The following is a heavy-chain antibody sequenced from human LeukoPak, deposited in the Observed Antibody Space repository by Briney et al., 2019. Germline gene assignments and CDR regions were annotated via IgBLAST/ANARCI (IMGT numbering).Heavy chain of an antibody. CDR3: ARESYGDYSYFQH. D-gene: IGHD4-17*01. Sequence: PGGSLRLSCAASGFTLSSYWMHWVRHAPGKGLMWVSVIYTDDISTNYADSVKGRFTISRDNAENTLYLQMNSLRAEDTAVYYCARESYGDYSYFQHWGQGTLVTVSS. V-gene: IGHV3-74*01. CDR2: IYTDDIST. J-gene: IGHJ1*01. CDR1: GFTLSSYW.